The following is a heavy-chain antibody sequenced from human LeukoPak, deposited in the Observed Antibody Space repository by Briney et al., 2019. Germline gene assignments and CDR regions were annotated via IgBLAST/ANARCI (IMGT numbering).Heavy chain of an antibody. V-gene: IGHV4-61*02. J-gene: IGHJ4*02. CDR2: IWTSGGT. D-gene: IGHD1-26*01. CDR1: GGSISSASYY. Sequence: SETLSLTCTVSGGSISSASYYWSWIRQPAGKALEWIGRIWTSGGTLYNPSPKSRVTISADTSKNQFSLKLSSVTAADTAVYYCAREERDLLIFDYWGQGTLVTVSS. CDR3: AREERDLLIFDY.